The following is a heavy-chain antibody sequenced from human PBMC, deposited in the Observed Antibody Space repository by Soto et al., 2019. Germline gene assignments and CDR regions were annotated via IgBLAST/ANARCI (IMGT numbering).Heavy chain of an antibody. CDR2: IYYSGST. Sequence: TLSLTCTVSGGSLSTYYWSWIRQPPGKGLEWIGYIYYSGSTNYNPSLKSRVTISVDTSKNQFSLKVSSVTAADTAVYYCARDSRGDYYDSSGQYYYYYYGMDVWGQGTTVTVSS. D-gene: IGHD3-22*01. V-gene: IGHV4-59*01. J-gene: IGHJ6*02. CDR1: GGSLSTYY. CDR3: ARDSRGDYYDSSGQYYYYYYGMDV.